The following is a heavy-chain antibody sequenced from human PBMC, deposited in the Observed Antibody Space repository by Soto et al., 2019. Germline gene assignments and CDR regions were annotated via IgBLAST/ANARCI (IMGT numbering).Heavy chain of an antibody. Sequence: QVQLVQSGAEVQKPGASVKVSCKASGYTFTSYDINWVRQATGQGLEWMGWMNPNSGNTAYAQKFQGRVTMTMNNSISTAYMELSSLRSEDTAVYYCAREKSSGYYYGYWGQGTLFTVSS. CDR3: AREKSSGYYYGY. J-gene: IGHJ4*02. D-gene: IGHD3-22*01. CDR2: MNPNSGNT. V-gene: IGHV1-8*01. CDR1: GYTFTSYD.